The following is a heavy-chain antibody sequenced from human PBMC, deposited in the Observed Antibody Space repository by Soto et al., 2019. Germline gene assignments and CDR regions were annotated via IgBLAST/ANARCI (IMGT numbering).Heavy chain of an antibody. Sequence: QVQLVQSGAEVKKPGASVKVSCEASRYTFTTNDIDWVRQASGQGLEWMGWMKPSTGDSGYAQDFQGRITMTRDTATSTAYMELSSLRSEDTVVYYCARGGPAAGFDLWGQGTLVTVSS. J-gene: IGHJ4*02. D-gene: IGHD2-2*01. CDR2: MKPSTGDS. CDR3: ARGGPAAGFDL. CDR1: RYTFTTND. V-gene: IGHV1-8*01.